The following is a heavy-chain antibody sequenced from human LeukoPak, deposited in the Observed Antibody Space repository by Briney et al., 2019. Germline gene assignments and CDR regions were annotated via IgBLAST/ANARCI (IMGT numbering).Heavy chain of an antibody. CDR1: GFTFSSYT. D-gene: IGHD2-15*01. J-gene: IGHJ4*02. V-gene: IGHV3-21*01. CDR3: AREAYCRGGSCYYFDY. Sequence: PGGSLRLSCAASGFTFSSYTMNWVRQAPGKGLEWVSSISSGSNYIYSADSLKGRFTISRDNARNSLYLQMNSLRAEDTAVYYCAREAYCRGGSCYYFDYWGQGTLVTVSS. CDR2: ISSGSNYI.